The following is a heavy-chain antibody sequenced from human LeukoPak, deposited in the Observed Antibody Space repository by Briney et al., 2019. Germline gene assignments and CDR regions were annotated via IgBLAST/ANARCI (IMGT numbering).Heavy chain of an antibody. D-gene: IGHD2-2*01. CDR2: IYTSGST. V-gene: IGHV4-4*07. CDR3: ARDLNVVVVPAAARGGWFDP. Sequence: SETLSLTCTVSGGSISSYYWSWIRQPAGKGLEWIGRIYTSGSTNYNPSLKSRVTMSVDTSKNQFSLKLSSVTAADTAVYYCARDLNVVVVPAAARGGWFDPWGQGTLVTVSS. J-gene: IGHJ5*02. CDR1: GGSISSYY.